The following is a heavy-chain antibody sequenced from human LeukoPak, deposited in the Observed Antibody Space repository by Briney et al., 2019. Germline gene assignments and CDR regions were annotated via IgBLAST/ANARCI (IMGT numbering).Heavy chain of an antibody. Sequence: GASVKVSCKVSGYTLTELSMHWVRQAPGKGLEWMGGFDPEDGETIYAQKFQGRVTMTEDTSTDTAYMELSNLRSEDTAVYYCATDRDSTAMGPGYFDYWGQGTLVTVSS. CDR2: FDPEDGET. V-gene: IGHV1-24*01. J-gene: IGHJ4*02. CDR3: ATDRDSTAMGPGYFDY. D-gene: IGHD5-18*01. CDR1: GYTLTELS.